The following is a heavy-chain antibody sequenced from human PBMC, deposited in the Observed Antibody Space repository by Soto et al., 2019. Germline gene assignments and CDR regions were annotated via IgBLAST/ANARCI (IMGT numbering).Heavy chain of an antibody. D-gene: IGHD5-12*01. V-gene: IGHV3-23*01. Sequence: PGGSLRLSCAASGFTFSSYAMSWVRQAPGKGLEWVSVISGSGGSTYYADSVKGRFTISRDNSKNTLYLQMNSLRAEDTAVYYCAKDVDIVATTILQSWGQGTLVTVSS. CDR1: GFTFSSYA. CDR3: AKDVDIVATTILQS. J-gene: IGHJ5*02. CDR2: ISGSGGST.